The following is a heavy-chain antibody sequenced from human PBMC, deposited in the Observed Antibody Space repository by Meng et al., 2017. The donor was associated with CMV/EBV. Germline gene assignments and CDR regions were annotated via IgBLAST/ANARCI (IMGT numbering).Heavy chain of an antibody. CDR3: AREGDNPFDY. D-gene: IGHD2-21*02. V-gene: IGHV4-30-4*08. CDR1: GGSISIGDYY. J-gene: IGHJ4*02. CDR2: IYYGGST. Sequence: LRRQESGPGLVNPSQTQSLTCTVSGGSISIGDYYWSWIRQPPGKGLEWIGYIYYGGSTYYKPALKSRVIISVDTSKNQCSLKLSSVTAADTAVYYCAREGDNPFDYWGQGTLVTVSS.